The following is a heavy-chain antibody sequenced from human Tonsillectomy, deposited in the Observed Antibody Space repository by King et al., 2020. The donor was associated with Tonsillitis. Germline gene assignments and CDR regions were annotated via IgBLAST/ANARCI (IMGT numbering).Heavy chain of an antibody. V-gene: IGHV1-2*02. CDR2: MNPNSGGK. CDR1: GYTFTGYY. CDR3: ARESSTWYNWFDP. J-gene: IGHJ5*02. Sequence: VQLVESGAEVKKPGASVKVSCKASGYTFTGYYIQWVRQAPGQGLEWMGWMNPNSGGKNYAQMFQGRVTMTRDTSISTAYMELSRLRSDDTAVYYCARESSTWYNWFDPWGQGTLVTVSS. D-gene: IGHD6-13*01.